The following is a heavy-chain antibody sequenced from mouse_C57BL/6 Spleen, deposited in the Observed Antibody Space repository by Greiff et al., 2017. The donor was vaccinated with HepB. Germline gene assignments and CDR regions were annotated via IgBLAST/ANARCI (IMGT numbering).Heavy chain of an antibody. CDR2: INPSSGYT. J-gene: IGHJ3*01. CDR3: ARGAGYDWFAY. CDR1: GYTFTSYW. V-gene: IGHV1-7*01. D-gene: IGHD2-2*01. Sequence: QVQLQQSGAELAKPGASVKLSCKASGYTFTSYWMHWVKQRPGQGLEWIGYINPSSGYTKYNQKFKVKATLTADKSSSTAYMQLSSLTYEDSAVYYCARGAGYDWFAYWGQGTLVTVSA.